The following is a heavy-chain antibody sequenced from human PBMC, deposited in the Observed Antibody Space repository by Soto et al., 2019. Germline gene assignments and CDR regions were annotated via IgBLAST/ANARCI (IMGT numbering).Heavy chain of an antibody. CDR1: GGSISSSSSY. D-gene: IGHD2-2*01. CDR2: IYYIGNT. J-gene: IGHJ5*02. CDR3: ARDRVVPVARGYWFDP. V-gene: IGHV4-39*07. Sequence: SETLSLTCTVSGGSISSSSSYWGWIRHPPGKGLEWIGCIYYIGNTYYNPSLVSRVTISVDTSKIQFSLKLSSVTAADTAVFYCARDRVVPVARGYWFDPGGQGTLVTVSS.